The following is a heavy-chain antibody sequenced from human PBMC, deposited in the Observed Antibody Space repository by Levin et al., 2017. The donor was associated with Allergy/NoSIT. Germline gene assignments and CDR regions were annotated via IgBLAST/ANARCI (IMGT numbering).Heavy chain of an antibody. CDR3: ARGRSERSRYCSGGSCYTLDY. D-gene: IGHD2-15*01. Sequence: SETLSLTCAVYGGSFSGYYWSWIRQPPGKGLEWIGEINHSGSTNYNPSLKSRVTISVDTSKNQFSLKLSSVTAADTAVYYCARGRSERSRYCSGGSCYTLDYWGQGTLVTVSS. CDR2: INHSGST. V-gene: IGHV4-34*01. J-gene: IGHJ4*02. CDR1: GGSFSGYY.